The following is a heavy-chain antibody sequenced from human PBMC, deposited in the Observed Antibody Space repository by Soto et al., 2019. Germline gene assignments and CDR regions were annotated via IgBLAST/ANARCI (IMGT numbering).Heavy chain of an antibody. J-gene: IGHJ4*02. D-gene: IGHD6-19*01. Sequence: ASVKVSCKASGYTFTSYGISWVRQAPGQGLERIGWISAYNGNTNYAQKLQGRVTMTTDTSTSTAYMELRSLRSDDIAVYYCARAYVAGTFPFDYWGQGTLVTVSS. V-gene: IGHV1-18*03. CDR2: ISAYNGNT. CDR1: GYTFTSYG. CDR3: ARAYVAGTFPFDY.